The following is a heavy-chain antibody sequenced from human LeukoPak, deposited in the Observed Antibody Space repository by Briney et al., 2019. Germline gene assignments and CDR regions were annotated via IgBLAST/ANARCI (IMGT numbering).Heavy chain of an antibody. CDR1: GGSISSYY. CDR3: AGLTYYYDSSGYYVDY. J-gene: IGHJ4*02. Sequence: SETLSLTCTVSGGSISSYYWSWIRQPPGKGLEWIGYIYYSGSTNYNPSLKSRVTISVDTSKNQFSLKLSSVTAADTAVYYCAGLTYYYDSSGYYVDYWGQGTLVTVSS. V-gene: IGHV4-59*08. D-gene: IGHD3-22*01. CDR2: IYYSGST.